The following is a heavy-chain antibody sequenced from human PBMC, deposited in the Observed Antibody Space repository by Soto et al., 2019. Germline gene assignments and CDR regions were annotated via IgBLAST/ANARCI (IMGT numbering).Heavy chain of an antibody. D-gene: IGHD6-19*01. V-gene: IGHV1-18*04. J-gene: IGHJ4*02. CDR1: GYTFTSYG. Sequence: QVQLVQSGAEVKKPGASVKVSCKASGYTFTSYGISWVRQAPGQGLEWRGWISAYNGNTNYAQKLQGRVTMTTDTSTSTAYLELRSLRSDDTAVYYCARDLVPGGYSSGWSADYWGQGTLVTVSS. CDR2: ISAYNGNT. CDR3: ARDLVPGGYSSGWSADY.